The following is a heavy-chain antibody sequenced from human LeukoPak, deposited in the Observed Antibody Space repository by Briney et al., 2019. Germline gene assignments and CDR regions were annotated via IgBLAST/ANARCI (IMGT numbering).Heavy chain of an antibody. CDR3: ARAISGPLLDY. CDR1: GGSISSYY. CDR2: INHSGST. J-gene: IGHJ4*02. D-gene: IGHD2-15*01. V-gene: IGHV4-34*01. Sequence: KPSETLSLTCTVSGGSISSYYWSWIRQPPGKGLGWIGEINHSGSTNYNPSLKSRVTLSLDMSKNQFFLKLSSVTAADTAVYYCARAISGPLLDYWGQGTLVTVSS.